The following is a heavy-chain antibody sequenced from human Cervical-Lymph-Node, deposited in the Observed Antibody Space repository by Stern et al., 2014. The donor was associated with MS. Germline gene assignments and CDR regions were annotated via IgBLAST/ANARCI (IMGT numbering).Heavy chain of an antibody. CDR1: GLTFSDYS. CDR3: ARHHRPSRRSSTYYYYAMDV. Sequence: EVQLVESGGGLVKPGGSLRLSCAASGLTFSDYSMNWVRQSPGKGLEWVSSINSRSDYTYYADSVKGRFTISRDNGKNSLYLPMNSRRAEDTAVNYFARHHRPSRRSSTYYYYAMDVWGQGTTVTVSS. D-gene: IGHD3-10*01. J-gene: IGHJ6*02. V-gene: IGHV3-21*01. CDR2: INSRSDYT.